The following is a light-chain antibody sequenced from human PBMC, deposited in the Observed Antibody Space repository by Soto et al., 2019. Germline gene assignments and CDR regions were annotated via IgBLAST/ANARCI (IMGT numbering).Light chain of an antibody. CDR3: QQYNSYSRS. V-gene: IGKV1-5*03. CDR2: KAS. Sequence: IQMTQSPSTLSGSVGDRVTITCRASQTISSWLAWYQQKPGKAPKLLIYKASTLKSGVPSRFSGSGSGTEFTLTISSLQPDDFATYYCQQYNSYSRSFGPGTKVDIK. CDR1: QTISSW. J-gene: IGKJ3*01.